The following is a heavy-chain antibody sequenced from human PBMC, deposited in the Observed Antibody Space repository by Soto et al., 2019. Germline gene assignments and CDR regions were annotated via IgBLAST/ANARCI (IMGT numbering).Heavy chain of an antibody. CDR2: IYYSGST. CDR3: ALAGGRFLEWLFGMDV. V-gene: IGHV4-30-4*01. CDR1: GGSISSGDYY. J-gene: IGHJ6*02. Sequence: PSETLSLTCTVPGGSISSGDYYWSWIRQPPGKGLEWIGYIYYSGSTYYNPSLKSRVTISVDTSKNQFSLKLSSVTAADTAVYYCALAGGRFLEWLFGMDVWGQGTTVTVSS. D-gene: IGHD3-3*01.